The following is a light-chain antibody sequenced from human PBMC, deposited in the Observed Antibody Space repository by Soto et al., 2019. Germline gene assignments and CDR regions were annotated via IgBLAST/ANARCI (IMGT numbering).Light chain of an antibody. J-gene: IGKJ2*01. Sequence: DIQMTQSPSTQSASVGDRVTITCRASQSISSWLAWYQQKPGKAPKLLIYKASSLESGVPSRFSGSGSGTEFTLTISSLQPDDFATYYCQQYNSYSPYTFGQGTKLEIK. CDR1: QSISSW. V-gene: IGKV1-5*03. CDR3: QQYNSYSPYT. CDR2: KAS.